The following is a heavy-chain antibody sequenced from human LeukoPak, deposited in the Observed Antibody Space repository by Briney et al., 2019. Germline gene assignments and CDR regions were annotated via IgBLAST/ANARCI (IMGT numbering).Heavy chain of an antibody. Sequence: GGSLRLSCAASGFIFSSYWMHWVRQAPGKGLVWVSRINSDGSSTSYADSVKGRFTISRDNAKNTLYLQMNSLRAEDTAVYYCARRVVVPAAPYYFDYWGQGTLVTVSS. CDR2: INSDGSST. CDR1: GFIFSSYW. V-gene: IGHV3-74*01. D-gene: IGHD2-2*01. CDR3: ARRVVVPAAPYYFDY. J-gene: IGHJ4*02.